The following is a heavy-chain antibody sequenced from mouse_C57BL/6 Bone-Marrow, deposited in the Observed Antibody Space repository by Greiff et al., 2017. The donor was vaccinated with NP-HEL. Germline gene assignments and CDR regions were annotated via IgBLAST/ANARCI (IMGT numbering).Heavy chain of an antibody. CDR3: AYSNYGWYFDV. V-gene: IGHV1-81*01. D-gene: IGHD2-5*01. CDR2: IYPRSGNT. J-gene: IGHJ1*03. Sequence: VQLQQSGAELARPGASVKLSCKASGYTFTSYGISWVKQRPGQGLEWIGEIYPRSGNTYYNEKFKGKATLTADKSSSTAYMELRSLTSEDSAVYFCAYSNYGWYFDVWGRGTTVTVSS. CDR1: GYTFTSYG.